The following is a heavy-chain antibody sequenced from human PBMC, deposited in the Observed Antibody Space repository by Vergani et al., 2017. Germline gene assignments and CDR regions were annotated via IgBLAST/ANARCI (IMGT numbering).Heavy chain of an antibody. CDR3: ARSYYDFWSGYSYYFDY. CDR2: IWYDGSNK. J-gene: IGHJ4*02. Sequence: QVQLVESGGGVVQTGRSLRLSCAASGFTFSSYGMHWVRQAPGKGLEWVAVIWYDGSNKYYADSVKGRFTISRDNSKNTLYLQMNSLRAEDTAVYYCARSYYDFWSGYSYYFDYWGQGTLVTVSS. CDR1: GFTFSSYG. V-gene: IGHV3-33*01. D-gene: IGHD3-3*01.